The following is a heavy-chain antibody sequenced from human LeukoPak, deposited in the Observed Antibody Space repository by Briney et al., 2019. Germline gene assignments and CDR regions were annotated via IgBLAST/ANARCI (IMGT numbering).Heavy chain of an antibody. D-gene: IGHD5-12*01. CDR3: ARDGSGYGGYYFDY. CDR1: GFTFDDYG. J-gene: IGHJ4*02. CDR2: INWNGGST. V-gene: IGHV3-20*04. Sequence: GGSLRLSCAASGFTFDDYGMSWVRRAPGKGLEWVSGINWNGGSTGYADSVKGRFTISRDNAKNSLYLQMNSLRAEDTAVYYCARDGSGYGGYYFDYWGQGTLVTVSS.